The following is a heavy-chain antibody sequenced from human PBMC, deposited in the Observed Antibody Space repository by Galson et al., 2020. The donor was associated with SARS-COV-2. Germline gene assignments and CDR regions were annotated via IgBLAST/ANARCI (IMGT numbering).Heavy chain of an antibody. Sequence: GESLKISCAASGFTFSSYAMHWVRQAPGKGLEWVAVISYDGSNKYYADSVKGRFTISSDNSKNTLYLQMNSLRAEDTAVYYCARPDPPGYVWWTVDYWGQGTLVTVSS. D-gene: IGHD3-16*01. V-gene: IGHV3-30*04. J-gene: IGHJ4*02. CDR1: GFTFSSYA. CDR3: ARPDPPGYVWWTVDY. CDR2: ISYDGSNK.